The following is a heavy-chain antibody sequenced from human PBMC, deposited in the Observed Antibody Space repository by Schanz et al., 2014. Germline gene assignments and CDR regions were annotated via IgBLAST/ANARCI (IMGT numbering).Heavy chain of an antibody. D-gene: IGHD2-21*01. J-gene: IGHJ6*03. Sequence: EMQLLESGGGLAQPGGSLRLSCAASGFIFSNSWMSWVRQAPGKGLEWLSSISHTGETQHSADSVQGRFTISRDNAKNSLYLQLSSLQGEDTAVYFCARVVFFCDSSSCMNFYYMDVWGKGTTVTVSS. CDR2: ISHTGETQ. CDR1: GFIFSNSW. V-gene: IGHV3-48*04. CDR3: ARVVFFCDSSSCMNFYYMDV.